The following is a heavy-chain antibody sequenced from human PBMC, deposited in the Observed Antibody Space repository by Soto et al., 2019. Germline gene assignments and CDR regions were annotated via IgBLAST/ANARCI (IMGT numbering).Heavy chain of an antibody. Sequence: GGSLRLSCAASGFTFSSYAMSWVRQAPGKGLEWVSAISGSGGSTYYADSVKGRFTISRDNSKNTLYLQMNSLRAEDTAVYYCARSPDTAMEIYYYYGMDVWGQGTTVTVSS. CDR2: ISGSGGST. V-gene: IGHV3-23*01. CDR3: ARSPDTAMEIYYYYGMDV. J-gene: IGHJ6*02. CDR1: GFTFSSYA. D-gene: IGHD5-18*01.